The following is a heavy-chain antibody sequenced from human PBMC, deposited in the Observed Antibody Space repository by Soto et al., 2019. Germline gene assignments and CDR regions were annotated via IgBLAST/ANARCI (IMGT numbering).Heavy chain of an antibody. Sequence: EVQLVESGGGLVQPGGSLRLSCAASGFTVSSTYMSWVRQAPGKGLEWVSIIYSGGNTYYADSVKGRFTISRDKSKNILYLRMNSLRAEDTAVYYCARHVYSSSSDAFDIWGQGTMVTVPS. CDR2: IYSGGNT. CDR1: GFTVSSTY. V-gene: IGHV3-66*04. D-gene: IGHD6-6*01. CDR3: ARHVYSSSSDAFDI. J-gene: IGHJ3*02.